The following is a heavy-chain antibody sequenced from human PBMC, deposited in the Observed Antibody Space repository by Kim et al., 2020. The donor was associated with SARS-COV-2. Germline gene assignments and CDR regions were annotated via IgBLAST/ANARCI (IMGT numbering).Heavy chain of an antibody. D-gene: IGHD5-12*01. J-gene: IGHJ4*02. CDR1: GFTFSSYW. Sequence: GGSLRLSCAASGFTFSSYWMSWVRQAPGKGLEWVANIKQDGSEKYYVDSVKGRFTISRDNAKNSLYLQMNSLRAEDTAVYYCARVGGKRRDGYNRPFDYWGQGTLVTVSS. CDR3: ARVGGKRRDGYNRPFDY. CDR2: IKQDGSEK. V-gene: IGHV3-7*03.